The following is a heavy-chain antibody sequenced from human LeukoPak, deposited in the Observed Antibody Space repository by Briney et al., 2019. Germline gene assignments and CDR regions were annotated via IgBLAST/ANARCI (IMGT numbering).Heavy chain of an antibody. CDR1: GYTFTSYG. J-gene: IGHJ3*02. CDR2: ISAYNGNT. CDR3: ARKFPNHSLNYCTNGVCYIGAFDI. V-gene: IGHV1-18*01. Sequence: ASVKVSCKASGYTFTSYGISWVRQAPGQGLEWMGWISAYNGNTNYAQKLQGRVTMTTDTSTSTAYMELRSLRSDDTAVYCCARKFPNHSLNYCTNGVCYIGAFDIWGQGTMVTVSS. D-gene: IGHD2-8*01.